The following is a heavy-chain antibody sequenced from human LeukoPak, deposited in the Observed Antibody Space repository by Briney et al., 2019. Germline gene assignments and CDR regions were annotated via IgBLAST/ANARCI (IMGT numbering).Heavy chain of an antibody. CDR1: GDSISSTRYY. Sequence: SETLSLTCTASGDSISSTRYYWGWIRQPPGKGLEWIGSIYYSGNTHYNPSLKSRLTVSVDTSKNQFSLNLRSVTASDTAVYYCARRVGVGTGWSNSYYYYMDVWGIGTTVTVSS. CDR3: ARRVGVGTGWSNSYYYYMDV. D-gene: IGHD6-19*01. CDR2: IYYSGNT. J-gene: IGHJ6*03. V-gene: IGHV4-39*01.